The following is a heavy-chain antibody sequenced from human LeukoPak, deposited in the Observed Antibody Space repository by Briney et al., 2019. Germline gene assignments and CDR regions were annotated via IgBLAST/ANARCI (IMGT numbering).Heavy chain of an antibody. J-gene: IGHJ3*02. CDR1: GFTFGDYG. CDR3: TRGYYGSSGYLNWGVPDWRRIARVGDDAFDI. V-gene: IGHV3-49*04. D-gene: IGHD3-22*01. CDR2: IRRTVYGATA. Sequence: GGSLRLSCTASGFTFGDYGMSWVRQAPGKGLEWVGFIRRTVYGATAEYAASVKDRFTISRDDSKSIAYLQMNSLKTEDTAMYFCTRGYYGSSGYLNWGVPDWRRIARVGDDAFDIWGQGTMVTVSS.